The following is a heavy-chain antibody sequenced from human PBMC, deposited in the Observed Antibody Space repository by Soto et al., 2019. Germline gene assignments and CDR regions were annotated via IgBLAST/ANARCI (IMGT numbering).Heavy chain of an antibody. CDR3: ARSETSRYSSSWYDAFDI. D-gene: IGHD6-13*01. V-gene: IGHV3-30-3*01. CDR1: GFTFSSYA. Sequence: GGSLRLSCAASGFTFSSYAMHWVRQAPGKGLEWVAVISYDGSNKYYADSVKGRFTISRDNSKNTLYLQMNSLRAEDTAVYYCARSETSRYSSSWYDAFDIWGQGTMVTVSS. CDR2: ISYDGSNK. J-gene: IGHJ3*02.